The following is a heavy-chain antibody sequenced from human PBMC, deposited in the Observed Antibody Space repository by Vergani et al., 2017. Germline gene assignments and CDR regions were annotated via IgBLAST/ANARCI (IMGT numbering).Heavy chain of an antibody. CDR1: GFTFSNAW. D-gene: IGHD3-10*01. CDR2: IKSKTDGGTT. CDR3: TTVSMVRGVITDY. V-gene: IGHV3-15*01. Sequence: EVQLLESGGGFVQPGGSLRLSCAASGFTFSNAWMSWVRQAPGKGLEWVGRIKSKTDGGTTDYAAPVKGRFTISRDDSKNTLYLQMNSLKTEDTAVYYCTTVSMVRGVITDYWGQGTLVTVSS. J-gene: IGHJ4*02.